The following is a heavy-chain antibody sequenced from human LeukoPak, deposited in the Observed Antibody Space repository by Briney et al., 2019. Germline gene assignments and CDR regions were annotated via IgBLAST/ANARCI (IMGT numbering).Heavy chain of an antibody. CDR2: IYYSGST. D-gene: IGHD3-10*01. CDR1: GGSISSGDYY. V-gene: IGHV4-30-4*01. CDR3: ARGRATMVRGVTYFDY. J-gene: IGHJ4*02. Sequence: SQTLSLTCTVSGGSISSGDYYWSWIRQPPGKGLEWIGYIYYSGSTYYDPSLKSRVTISVDTSKNQFSLKLSSVTAADTAVYYCARGRATMVRGVTYFDYWGQGTLVTVSS.